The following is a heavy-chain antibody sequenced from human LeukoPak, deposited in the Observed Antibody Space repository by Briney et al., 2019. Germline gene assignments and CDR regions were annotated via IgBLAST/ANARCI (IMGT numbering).Heavy chain of an antibody. V-gene: IGHV3-23*01. J-gene: IGHJ4*02. D-gene: IGHD4-23*01. Sequence: GGSLRLSCAASGFTFTNYAMSWVRQTPGKGLEWVSATVGSGPDTYHADSVKGRFTVSRDNAKNSLYLQMNSLRAEDTAVYYCARGGSNHGRFDYWGQGTLVTVSS. CDR2: TVGSGPDT. CDR1: GFTFTNYA. CDR3: ARGGSNHGRFDY.